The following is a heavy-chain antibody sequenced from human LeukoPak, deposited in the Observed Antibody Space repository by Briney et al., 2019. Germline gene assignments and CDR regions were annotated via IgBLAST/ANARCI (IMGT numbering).Heavy chain of an antibody. J-gene: IGHJ6*02. CDR3: ARDQDYYGMDV. V-gene: IGHV3-30-3*01. CDR2: ISYDGSNK. Sequence: GGCLRLSCAASGFTFSSYAMHWVRQAPGKGLEWVAVISYDGSNKYYADSVKGRFTISRDNSKNTLYLQMNSLRAEDTAVYYRARDQDYYGMDVWGQGTTVTVSS. CDR1: GFTFSSYA.